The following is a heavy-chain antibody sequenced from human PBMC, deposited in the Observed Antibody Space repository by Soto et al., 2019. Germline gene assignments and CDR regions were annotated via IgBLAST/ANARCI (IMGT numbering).Heavy chain of an antibody. CDR1: GGSISSGGYY. CDR3: ARSGYSYGPNPLLY. Sequence: SETLSLTCTVSGGSISSGGYYWSWIRQHPGKGLEWIGYIYYSGSTYYNPSLKSRVTISVDTSKNQFSLKLSSVTAADSAVYYCARSGYSYGPNPLLYWGQGTLVTVS. V-gene: IGHV4-31*03. J-gene: IGHJ4*02. D-gene: IGHD5-18*01. CDR2: IYYSGST.